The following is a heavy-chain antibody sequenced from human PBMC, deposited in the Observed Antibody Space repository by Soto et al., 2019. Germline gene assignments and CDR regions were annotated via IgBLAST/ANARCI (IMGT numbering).Heavy chain of an antibody. D-gene: IGHD6-19*01. CDR2: TSYDGANK. V-gene: IGHV3-30*18. CDR1: RFTFSNYG. J-gene: IGHJ6*02. CDR3: AKDLGNGMAEAGMHYYYYGLHV. Sequence: QVQLVESGGGVVQPGRSLRLSCAASRFTFSNYGMHWVRQAPGKGLEWVAVTSYDGANKYYADSVKGQFTISRDNSKNTLYLQMNSLRAEDTAVYYCAKDLGNGMAEAGMHYYYYGLHVWGQGTTVTVSS.